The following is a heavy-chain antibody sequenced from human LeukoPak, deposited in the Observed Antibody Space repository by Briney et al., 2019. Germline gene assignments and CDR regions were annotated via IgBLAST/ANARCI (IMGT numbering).Heavy chain of an antibody. CDR2: MSPNSGDT. CDR3: ARQEGEVTGFDY. Sequence: ASVKVSCKASGYTFTCYYMHWVRQAPGQGLEWMGWMSPNSGDTGYAQKFQDRVTMTRNTSISTAYMELSSLRSEDTAVYYCARQEGEVTGFDYWGQGTLVTVSS. CDR1: GYTFTCYY. V-gene: IGHV1-8*02. J-gene: IGHJ4*02. D-gene: IGHD3-10*01.